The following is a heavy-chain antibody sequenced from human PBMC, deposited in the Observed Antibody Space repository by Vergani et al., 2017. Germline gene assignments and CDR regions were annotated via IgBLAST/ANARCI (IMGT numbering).Heavy chain of an antibody. D-gene: IGHD6-13*01. V-gene: IGHV3-21*01. J-gene: IGHJ6*02. CDR2: ISSSSSYI. Sequence: VQLVQSGAEVKKPGSSVKVSCKASGGTFSSYSMNWVRQAPGKGLEWVSSISSSSSYIYYADSVKGRFTISRDNAKNSLYLQMNSLRAEDTAVYYCARDWAAAGGYGMDVWGQGTTVTVSS. CDR3: ARDWAAAGGYGMDV. CDR1: GGTFSSYS.